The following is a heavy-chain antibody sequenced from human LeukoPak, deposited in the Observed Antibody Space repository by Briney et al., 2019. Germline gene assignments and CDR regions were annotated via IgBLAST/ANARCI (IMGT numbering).Heavy chain of an antibody. CDR3: AKTPGYSSGWPFDY. J-gene: IGHJ4*02. Sequence: GGSLRLSCAASGFTFSGYAMSWVRQAPGKGLEWVSAISGSGGSTYYADSVKGRFTISRDNSKNTLYLQMNSLRAEDTAVYYCAKTPGYSSGWPFDYWGQGTLVTVSS. V-gene: IGHV3-23*01. D-gene: IGHD6-19*01. CDR1: GFTFSGYA. CDR2: ISGSGGST.